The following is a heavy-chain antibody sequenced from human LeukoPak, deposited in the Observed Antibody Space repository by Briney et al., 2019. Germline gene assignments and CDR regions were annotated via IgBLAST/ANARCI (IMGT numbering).Heavy chain of an antibody. CDR3: ARPAYCDGTNCGYWLAP. J-gene: IGHJ5*02. V-gene: IGHV1-46*01. CDR1: GSTFTWFL. Sequence: ASVKVSCKTYGSTFTWFLIHWVRQAPGQGLEWVGTINPRGDITSYAQRFQGRVTLTEDTSTSTFYMELSSLTSDDTAVYFCARPAYCDGTNCGYWLAPWGPGTLVTVSS. D-gene: IGHD2-21*01. CDR2: INPRGDIT.